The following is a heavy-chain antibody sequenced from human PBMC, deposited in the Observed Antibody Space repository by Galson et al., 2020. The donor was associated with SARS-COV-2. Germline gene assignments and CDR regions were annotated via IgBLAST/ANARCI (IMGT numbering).Heavy chain of an antibody. Sequence: GGSLRLSYAASGFTFSSYAMSWVRQAPGKGLEWVSAISGSGGSTYYADSVKGRFTISRDNSKNTLYLQMNSLRAEDTAVYYCAKGWSGYYGYYYMDVWGKGTTVTVSS. J-gene: IGHJ6*03. D-gene: IGHD3-3*01. V-gene: IGHV3-23*01. CDR1: GFTFSSYA. CDR3: AKGWSGYYGYYYMDV. CDR2: ISGSGGST.